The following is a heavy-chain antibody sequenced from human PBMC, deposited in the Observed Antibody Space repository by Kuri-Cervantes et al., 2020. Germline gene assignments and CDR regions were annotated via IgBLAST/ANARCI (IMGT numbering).Heavy chain of an antibody. CDR2: ISGSGSTI. J-gene: IGHJ6*03. Sequence: GESLKISCAASGFTFSTYSMNWVRQAPGKGLEWVSYISGSGSTIYYAGSVKGRFTIFRDNAKNSLYLQMNSLRAEDTAVYYCARSEWYYNFWSGYWVTRPGYYMDVWGKGTTVTVSS. D-gene: IGHD3-3*01. V-gene: IGHV3-48*01. CDR3: ARSEWYYNFWSGYWVTRPGYYMDV. CDR1: GFTFSTYS.